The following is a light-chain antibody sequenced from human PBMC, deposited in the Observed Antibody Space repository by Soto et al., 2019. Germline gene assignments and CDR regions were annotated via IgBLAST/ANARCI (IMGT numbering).Light chain of an antibody. Sequence: QAVVTQSPSASASLGASVKLTCTLSSGHSSYAFAWHQQQPEKGPRYLMKLNSDGSHSKGDGIPDRFSGSSSGAERYLTISSLQSEDEADYYCQTWGTDIVVFGGGTKVTVL. CDR2: LNSDGSH. J-gene: IGLJ2*01. CDR1: SGHSSYA. CDR3: QTWGTDIVV. V-gene: IGLV4-69*01.